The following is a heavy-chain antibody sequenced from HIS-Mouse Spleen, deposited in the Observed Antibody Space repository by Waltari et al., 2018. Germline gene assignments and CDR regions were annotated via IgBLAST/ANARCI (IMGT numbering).Heavy chain of an antibody. D-gene: IGHD5-12*01. CDR3: ARTNVDLLGRYFDY. Sequence: PGKGLEWVANIKQDGSEKYYVDSVKGRFTISRDNAKNSLYLQMNSLRAEDTAVYYCARTNVDLLGRYFDYWGQGTLVTVSS. V-gene: IGHV3-7*01. CDR2: IKQDGSEK. J-gene: IGHJ4*02.